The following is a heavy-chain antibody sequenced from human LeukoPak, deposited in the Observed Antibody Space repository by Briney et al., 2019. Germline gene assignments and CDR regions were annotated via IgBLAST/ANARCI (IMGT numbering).Heavy chain of an antibody. D-gene: IGHD6-19*01. CDR1: RFIFIDYE. CDR3: ARDRSSDWLFDD. V-gene: IGHV3-48*03. Sequence: PGGSLRLSCAASRFIFIDYEMNWVRRAPGKGLEWVSYISNSGTTIYYADSVKGRFTISRDNAKNSLYLQMNSLRVEDTGVYYCARDRSSDWLFDDWGQGTLVTVSS. CDR2: ISNSGTTI. J-gene: IGHJ4*02.